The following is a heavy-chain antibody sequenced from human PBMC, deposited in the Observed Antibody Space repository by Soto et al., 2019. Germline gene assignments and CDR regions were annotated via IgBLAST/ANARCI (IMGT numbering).Heavy chain of an antibody. CDR2: INSGNGNT. D-gene: IGHD3-10*01. CDR3: ARVGLWGGMDV. V-gene: IGHV1-3*05. J-gene: IGHJ6*02. CDR1: GYTFTNYA. Sequence: QVQFVQSGAEEKKPGASVKVSCKASGYTFTNYAIHWVRQAPAQSLEWMGWINSGNGNTKYSQKMQGRVTITRDTSASTAYMELSRLRSEDTAVYYCARVGLWGGMDVWGQGTTVTVSS.